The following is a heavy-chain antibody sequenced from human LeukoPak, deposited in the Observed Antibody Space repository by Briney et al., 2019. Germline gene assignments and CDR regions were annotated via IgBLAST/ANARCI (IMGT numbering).Heavy chain of an antibody. Sequence: SETLSLTCTVSGGSISSGGYYWSWIRQPPGKGLEWIGEINHSGSTNYNPSLKSRVTISVDTSKNQFSLKLSSVTAADTAVYYCARNSKQYGSGTYRFDYWGQGTLVTVSS. J-gene: IGHJ4*02. CDR2: INHSGST. CDR1: GGSISSGGYY. V-gene: IGHV4-39*07. D-gene: IGHD3-10*01. CDR3: ARNSKQYGSGTYRFDY.